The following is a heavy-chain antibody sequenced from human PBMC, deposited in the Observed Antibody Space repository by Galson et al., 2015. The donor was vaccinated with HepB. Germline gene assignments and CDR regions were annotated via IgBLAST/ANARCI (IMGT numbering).Heavy chain of an antibody. CDR2: ISSSSSII. V-gene: IGHV3-48*02. Sequence: SLRLSCAASGFTFSSYAMNWVRQAPGKGLEWVSYISSSSSIIYYADSVKGRFTISRDNAKNSLYLQMNSLRDDDTAVYYCVSENYDFWSAHRGYYFDYWGQGTLVTVSS. J-gene: IGHJ4*02. CDR3: VSENYDFWSAHRGYYFDY. CDR1: GFTFSSYA. D-gene: IGHD3-3*01.